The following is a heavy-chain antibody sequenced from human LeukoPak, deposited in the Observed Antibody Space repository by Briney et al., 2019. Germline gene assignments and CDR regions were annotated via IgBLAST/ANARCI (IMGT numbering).Heavy chain of an antibody. J-gene: IGHJ3*02. CDR1: GYTFTSYY. D-gene: IGHD3-22*01. CDR3: ARFRYYDSSGSYAFDI. V-gene: IGHV1-46*01. Sequence: GASVKVSCKASGYTFTSYYMHWVRQAPGQGLEWMGIINPSGGSTSYAQKFQGRVTTTRDTSTSTVYMELSSLRSEDTAVYYCARFRYYDSSGSYAFDIWGQGTMVTVSS. CDR2: INPSGGST.